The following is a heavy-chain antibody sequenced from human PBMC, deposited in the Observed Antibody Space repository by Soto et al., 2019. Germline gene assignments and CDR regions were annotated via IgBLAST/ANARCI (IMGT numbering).Heavy chain of an antibody. D-gene: IGHD6-19*01. CDR2: IIPIFGTA. CDR1: GGTFSSYA. V-gene: IGHV1-69*13. J-gene: IGHJ6*02. CDR3: ARGTVAGLYYYYYGMDV. Sequence: SVKVSCKASGGTFSSYAISWVRQAPGQGLEWMGGIIPIFGTANYAQKFQGRVTITADESTSTAYMELSSLRSEDTAVYYCARGTVAGLYYYYYGMDVWGQGTTVTVSS.